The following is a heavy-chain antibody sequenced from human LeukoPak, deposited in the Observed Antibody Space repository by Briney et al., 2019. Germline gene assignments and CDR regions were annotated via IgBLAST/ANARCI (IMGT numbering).Heavy chain of an antibody. J-gene: IGHJ5*02. Sequence: GRSLRLSCAASGFTFSNYWMHWVRQAPGKGLVWVSRINSDGSSTTYADSVKGRFTISRDNAKNTLYLQMNSLRAEDTAVYYCARDPHGYWWFDPWGQGTLVTVSS. CDR2: INSDGSST. CDR1: GFTFSNYW. CDR3: ARDPHGYWWFDP. V-gene: IGHV3-74*03. D-gene: IGHD5-18*01.